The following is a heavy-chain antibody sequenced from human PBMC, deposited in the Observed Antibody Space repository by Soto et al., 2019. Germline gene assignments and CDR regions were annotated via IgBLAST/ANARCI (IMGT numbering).Heavy chain of an antibody. D-gene: IGHD3-22*01. CDR3: ARDLFRSRYYYDSSGHFDY. CDR1: GYTFTSYA. V-gene: IGHV1-3*01. Sequence: ASVKVSCKASGYTFTSYAMHWVRRAPGQRLEWMGWINAGNGNTKYSQKFQGRDTITRDTSASTAYMELSRLRSEDTAAYYCARDLFRSRYYYDSSGHFDYWGQGPLVTVSS. J-gene: IGHJ4*02. CDR2: INAGNGNT.